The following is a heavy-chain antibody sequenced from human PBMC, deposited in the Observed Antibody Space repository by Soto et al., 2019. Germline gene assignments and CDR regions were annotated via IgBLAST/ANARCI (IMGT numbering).Heavy chain of an antibody. V-gene: IGHV1-69*13. CDR1: GGTFSSYA. CDR3: ARDTGIAAAGTGTRFYYGMDV. Sequence: SVKVSCKASGGTFSSYAISWVRQAPGQGLEWMGGIIPIFGTANYAQKFQGRVTITADESTSTAYMELSSLRSEDTAVYYCARDTGIAAAGTGTRFYYGMDVWGQGTTVTVSS. CDR2: IIPIFGTA. D-gene: IGHD6-13*01. J-gene: IGHJ6*02.